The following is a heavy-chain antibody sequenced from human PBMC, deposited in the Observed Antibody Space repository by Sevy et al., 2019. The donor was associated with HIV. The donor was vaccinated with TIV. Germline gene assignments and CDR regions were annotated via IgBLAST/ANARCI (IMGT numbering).Heavy chain of an antibody. V-gene: IGHV3-7*03. CDR1: GFTFGDYA. D-gene: IGHD3-10*01. CDR3: ARDWRGYIGSGSDYYYYGMDV. CDR2: IKEDGSEK. Sequence: GGSLRLSCTASGFTFGDYAMSWFRQAPGKGLQWVGTIKEDGSEKYYVDSMKGRFTISRDNAKNSLYLQMNSLRAEDTAVYYCARDWRGYIGSGSDYYYYGMDVWGQGTTVTVSS. J-gene: IGHJ6*02.